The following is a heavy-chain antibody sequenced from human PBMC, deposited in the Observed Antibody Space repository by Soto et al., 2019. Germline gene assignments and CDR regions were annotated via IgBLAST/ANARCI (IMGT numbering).Heavy chain of an antibody. V-gene: IGHV1-69*01. CDR2: IIPIFGTA. CDR3: ARGVVVAATTLYYYYGMDV. CDR1: GGTFSSYA. D-gene: IGHD2-15*01. J-gene: IGHJ6*02. Sequence: QVQLVQSGAEVKKPGSSVKVSCTASGGTFSSYAISWVRQAHGQGLEWMGGIIPIFGTANYAQKFQGRVTITEDESTSTAYMELSSLRSEATAVYDCARGVVVAATTLYYYYGMDVWGQGTTVTVSS.